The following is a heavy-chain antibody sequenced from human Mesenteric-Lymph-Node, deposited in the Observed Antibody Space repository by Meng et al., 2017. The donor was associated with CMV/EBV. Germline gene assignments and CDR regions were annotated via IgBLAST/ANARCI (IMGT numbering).Heavy chain of an antibody. J-gene: IGHJ4*02. CDR1: GGTFSSYA. V-gene: IGHV1-69*05. CDR3: VRSPPGSTTHYWDY. CDR2: IIPIFGTA. Sequence: SVKVSCKASGGTFSSYAISWVRQAPGQGLEWMGGIIPIFGTANYAQKFQGRVTITTDESTSTAYMELSSLRSEDTAVYYCVRSPPGSTTHYWDYWGQGTLVTVSS. D-gene: IGHD2-2*01.